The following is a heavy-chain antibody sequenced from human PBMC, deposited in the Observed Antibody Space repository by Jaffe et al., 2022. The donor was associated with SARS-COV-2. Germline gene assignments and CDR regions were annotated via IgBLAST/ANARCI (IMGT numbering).Heavy chain of an antibody. D-gene: IGHD3-9*01. CDR2: IYYSGST. CDR1: GGSISSGGYY. J-gene: IGHJ6*02. V-gene: IGHV4-31*03. CDR3: YGHYDILTGYRDYYYGMDV. Sequence: QVQLQESGPGLVKPSQTLSLTCTVSGGSISSGGYYWSWIRQHPGKGLEWIGYIYYSGSTYYNPSLKSRVTISVDTSKNQFSLKLSSVTAADTAVYYCYGHYDILTGYRDYYYGMDVWGQGTTVTVSS.